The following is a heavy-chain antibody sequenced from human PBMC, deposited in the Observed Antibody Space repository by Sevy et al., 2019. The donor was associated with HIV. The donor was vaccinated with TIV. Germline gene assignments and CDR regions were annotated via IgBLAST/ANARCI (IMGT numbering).Heavy chain of an antibody. Sequence: GGSLRLSCAASGFTFSSYIMNWVRQAPGKGLEWVSSISSSSSYIYYADSMKGRFTISRDNAKNSLYLQMNSLRVEDTAVYYCARGVRDFWSGYPDYWGQGTLVTVSS. J-gene: IGHJ4*02. D-gene: IGHD3-3*01. CDR2: ISSSSSYI. V-gene: IGHV3-21*01. CDR3: ARGVRDFWSGYPDY. CDR1: GFTFSSYI.